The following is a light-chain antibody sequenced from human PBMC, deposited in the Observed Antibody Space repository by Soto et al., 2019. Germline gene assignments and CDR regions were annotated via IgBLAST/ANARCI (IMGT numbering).Light chain of an antibody. Sequence: DIQMTQSPTSLSASVGDSVTITCRASQRIGSYVNWYQQKPGKAPKLLSSAATNLEDGVPSRFSGSGSGTDFSLSVSCLQSEDFATYYCQQYYSYPLLFGQGTKV. CDR3: QQYYSYPLL. J-gene: IGKJ1*01. CDR1: QRIGSY. V-gene: IGKV1-39*01. CDR2: AAT.